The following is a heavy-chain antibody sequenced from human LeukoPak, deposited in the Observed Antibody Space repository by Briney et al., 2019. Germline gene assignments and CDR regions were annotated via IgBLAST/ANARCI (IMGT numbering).Heavy chain of an antibody. CDR3: ARNSPDSSDYYISYYSYMDV. D-gene: IGHD3-22*01. V-gene: IGHV1-24*01. CDR1: GYILSELS. J-gene: IGHJ6*03. Sequence: ASVKVSCKVSGYILSELSMHWVRQPPGKGLEWMGGFDPEEDETIYAQRFQGRVTMTRDMSTSTVYMELSSLRSEDTAVYYCARNSPDSSDYYISYYSYMDVWGKGTTVTVSS. CDR2: FDPEEDET.